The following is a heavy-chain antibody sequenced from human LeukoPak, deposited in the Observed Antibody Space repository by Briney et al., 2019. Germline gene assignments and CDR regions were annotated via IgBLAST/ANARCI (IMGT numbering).Heavy chain of an antibody. Sequence: GASVKVSCKASGYTFTSYDINWVRQATGQGLEWMGWMNPNSGNTGYAQKFQGRVTMTRNTSISTAYMVLSSLRSEDTAVYYCARGRASMTTVTLYYFDYWGQGTLVTVSS. CDR1: GYTFTSYD. CDR3: ARGRASMTTVTLYYFDY. CDR2: MNPNSGNT. J-gene: IGHJ4*02. D-gene: IGHD4-11*01. V-gene: IGHV1-8*01.